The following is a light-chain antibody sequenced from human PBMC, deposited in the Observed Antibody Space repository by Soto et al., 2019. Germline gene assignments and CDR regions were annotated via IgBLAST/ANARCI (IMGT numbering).Light chain of an antibody. J-gene: IGKJ1*01. CDR3: HHYGSSPPWT. Sequence: EIVLTQSPGTLSLSPGERATLSCRASQSVSSSYLAWYQQKPGQAPRLLIYGASSRATGIPDRFSGSGSGTGFTLTISRLEPEDFAVYYCHHYGSSPPWTFGQGTKVDIK. V-gene: IGKV3-20*01. CDR2: GAS. CDR1: QSVSSSY.